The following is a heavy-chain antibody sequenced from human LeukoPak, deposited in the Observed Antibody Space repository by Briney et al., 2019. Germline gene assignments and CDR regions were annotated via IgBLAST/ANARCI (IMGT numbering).Heavy chain of an antibody. CDR2: INHSGST. J-gene: IGHJ6*03. CDR3: ASRYYYGSGSYYKAGYYYMDV. V-gene: IGHV4-39*07. CDR1: GGSTSSSSYY. Sequence: SETLSLTCTVSGGSTSSSSYYWSWIRQPPGKGLEWIGEINHSGSTNYNPSLKSRVTISVDTSKNQFSLKLSSVTAADTAVYYCASRYYYGSGSYYKAGYYYMDVWGKGTTVTVSS. D-gene: IGHD3-10*01.